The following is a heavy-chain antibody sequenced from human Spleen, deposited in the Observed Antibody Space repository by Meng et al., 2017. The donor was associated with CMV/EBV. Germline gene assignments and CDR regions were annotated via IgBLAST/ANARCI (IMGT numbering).Heavy chain of an antibody. J-gene: IGHJ6*02. CDR2: IIPILGIA. V-gene: IGHV1-69*04. Sequence: CKASGGTFSSNTINWVRQAPGQGLEWMGRIIPILGIANYAQKFQGRVTITADKSTTTAYMQLRSLRSEDTAVYYCAREGNYYGMDVWGQGTTVTVSS. CDR1: GGTFSSNT. CDR3: AREGNYYGMDV.